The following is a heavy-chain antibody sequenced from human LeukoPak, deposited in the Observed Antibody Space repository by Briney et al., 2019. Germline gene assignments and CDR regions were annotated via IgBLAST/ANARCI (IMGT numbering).Heavy chain of an antibody. J-gene: IGHJ4*02. CDR2: IYYSGST. D-gene: IGHD1-26*01. CDR3: ARHGPESGSTQFDY. Sequence: SETLSLTCTVSGGSISSYYWSWIRQPPGKGLVWIGYIYYSGSTNYNPSLKSRVTISVDTSKNQFSLKLSSVTAADTAVYYCARHGPESGSTQFDYWGQGTLVTVSS. CDR1: GGSISSYY. V-gene: IGHV4-59*08.